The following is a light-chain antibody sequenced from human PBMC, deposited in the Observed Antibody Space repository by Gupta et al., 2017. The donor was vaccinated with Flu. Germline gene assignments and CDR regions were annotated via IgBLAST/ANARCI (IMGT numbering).Light chain of an antibody. CDR2: EDD. CDR3: GTWDRSLSAGG. Sequence: QPVLTQPPSVSPAPGQRVTISCPGSSSNIGGHYVSWYQQVPGTAPKLLIYEDDKRPSGIPDRFSASKSGTTATLDITGLQTGDEADYFCGTWDRSLSAGGFGGGTKLTVL. CDR1: SSNIGGHY. J-gene: IGLJ3*02. V-gene: IGLV1-51*02.